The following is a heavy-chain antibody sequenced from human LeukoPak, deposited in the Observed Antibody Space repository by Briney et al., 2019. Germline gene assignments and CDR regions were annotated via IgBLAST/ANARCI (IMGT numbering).Heavy chain of an antibody. CDR1: GYTFTSYG. J-gene: IGHJ5*02. D-gene: IGHD3-3*01. V-gene: IGHV1-18*01. CDR3: ARLLLGPYYDFWSGYLSNWFDP. Sequence: GASVKVSCKASGYTFTSYGISWVRQAPGQGLEWMGWISAYNGNTNYAQKLQGRVTMTTDTSTSTAYTELRSLRSDDTAVYYCARLLLGPYYDFWSGYLSNWFDPWGQGTLVTVSS. CDR2: ISAYNGNT.